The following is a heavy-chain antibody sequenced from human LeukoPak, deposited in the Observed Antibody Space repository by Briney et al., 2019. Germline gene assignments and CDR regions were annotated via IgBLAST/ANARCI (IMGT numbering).Heavy chain of an antibody. CDR2: MNPNSGNT. CDR3: ARGLVGATGAYFDY. CDR1: GYTFTSYD. J-gene: IGHJ4*02. V-gene: IGHV1-8*01. Sequence: GASVKVSCEASGYTFTSYDINWVRQATGQGLEWMGWMNPNSGNTGYAQKFQGRVTMTRNTSISTAYMELSSLRSEDTAVYYCARGLVGATGAYFDYWGQGTLVTVSS. D-gene: IGHD1-26*01.